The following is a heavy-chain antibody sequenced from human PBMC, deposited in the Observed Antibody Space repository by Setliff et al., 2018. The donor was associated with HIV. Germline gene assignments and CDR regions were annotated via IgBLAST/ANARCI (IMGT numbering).Heavy chain of an antibody. CDR2: IYTSGST. D-gene: IGHD3-3*01. Sequence: PSETLSLTCTVSGGSVSSGSYYWSWIRQPAGKGLQWIGRIYTSGSTNYNASLKSRVTISVDTSKNQFSLKLISVTAADTAVYYCARVPFTTGFDYWGQGILVTVSS. V-gene: IGHV4-61*02. CDR1: GGSVSSGSYY. J-gene: IGHJ4*02. CDR3: ARVPFTTGFDY.